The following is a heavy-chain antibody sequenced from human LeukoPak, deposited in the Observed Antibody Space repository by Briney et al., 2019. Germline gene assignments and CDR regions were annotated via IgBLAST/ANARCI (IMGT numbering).Heavy chain of an antibody. CDR3: ARDASPFDY. CDR2: INPNSGGT. CDR1: GYTFICYY. J-gene: IGHJ4*02. V-gene: IGHV1-2*02. Sequence: GASVKVSCKASGYTFICYYIHWVRQAPGQGLEWMGWINPNSGGTNYEEKFQGRVTMTRDTSISTAYMELSRLRSDDMAVYYCARDASPFDYWGQGTLVTVSS.